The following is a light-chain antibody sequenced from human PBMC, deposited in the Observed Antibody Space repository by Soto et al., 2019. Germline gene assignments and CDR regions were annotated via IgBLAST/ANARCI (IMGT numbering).Light chain of an antibody. V-gene: IGLV1-51*01. CDR1: SSNIGNNY. CDR2: DNN. J-gene: IGLJ2*01. Sequence: QSVLTQPPSVSAAPGQKVTISCSGSSSNIGNNYVSWYQQLPGTAPKLLIYDNNKRPSGIPDRFSGSKSGTSATLGITGLQTGDEDDYYCGTWDSSLSAVVFGGGTMVTVL. CDR3: GTWDSSLSAVV.